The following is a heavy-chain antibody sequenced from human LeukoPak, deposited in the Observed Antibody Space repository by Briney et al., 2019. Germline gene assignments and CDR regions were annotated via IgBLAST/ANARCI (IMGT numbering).Heavy chain of an antibody. CDR2: ISGLGDST. Sequence: GGSLRLSCAASGFTFSSYAMNWVRQAPGKGLEWVSTISGLGDSTHYADSVKGRFAISRDNSKNTLYLQMNSLRAEDTAVYYCAKAHGYSYEYYFDYWGQGTLVTVS. D-gene: IGHD5-18*01. CDR1: GFTFSSYA. V-gene: IGHV3-23*01. CDR3: AKAHGYSYEYYFDY. J-gene: IGHJ4*02.